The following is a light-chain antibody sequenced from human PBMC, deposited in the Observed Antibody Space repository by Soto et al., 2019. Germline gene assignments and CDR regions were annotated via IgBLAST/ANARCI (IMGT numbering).Light chain of an antibody. CDR2: KVS. Sequence: QSVLTQPASVSGAPRQSITISCTGTRSDVGDGDFVSWYQQRPGNAPTLMIYKVSNRPSGVSNRFSGSKSGNTASLTISGLQAEDEADYYCCSYTRSYTWVFGGGTKLTVL. V-gene: IGLV2-14*01. J-gene: IGLJ3*02. CDR1: RSDVGDGDF. CDR3: CSYTRSYTWV.